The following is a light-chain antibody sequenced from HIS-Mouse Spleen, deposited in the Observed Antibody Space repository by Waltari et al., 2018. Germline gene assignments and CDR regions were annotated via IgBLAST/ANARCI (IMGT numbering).Light chain of an antibody. CDR3: QQRSNWPPYT. CDR1: QSVSSY. V-gene: IGKV3-11*01. Sequence: EIVLTQSPATLSLSPGERATLSCRASQSVSSYLAWYQQKPGQAPRLLIYDASNRATVIPARCSGSGSGTDFTLTISSLEPEDFAVYYCQQRSNWPPYTFGQGTKLEIK. J-gene: IGKJ2*01. CDR2: DAS.